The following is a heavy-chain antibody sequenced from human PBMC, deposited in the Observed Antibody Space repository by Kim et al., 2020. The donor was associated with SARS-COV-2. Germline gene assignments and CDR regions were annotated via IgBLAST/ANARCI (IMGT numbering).Heavy chain of an antibody. D-gene: IGHD3-9*01. CDR1: GGSISSYY. CDR2: IYYSGST. CDR3: ARALRYFGEYAFDI. J-gene: IGHJ3*02. V-gene: IGHV4-59*01. Sequence: SETLSLTCTVSGGSISSYYWSWIRQPPGKGLEWIGYIYYSGSTNYNPSLKSRVTISVDTSKNQFSLKLSSVTAADTAVYYCARALRYFGEYAFDIWGQGTMVTVSS.